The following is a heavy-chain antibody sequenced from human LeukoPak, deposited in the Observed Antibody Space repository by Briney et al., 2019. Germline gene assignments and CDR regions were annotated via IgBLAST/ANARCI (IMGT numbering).Heavy chain of an antibody. D-gene: IGHD2-15*01. CDR3: ARAEAAHYFDY. CDR2: IYYSGST. Sequence: SETLSLTCTVSGGSISSSSYYWGWIRQPPGKGLEWIGSIYYSGSTYYNPSLKSRVTISVDTSKNQFSLKLSSVTAADTAVYYCARAEAAHYFDYWGQGTLVTVSS. V-gene: IGHV4-39*01. CDR1: GGSISSSSYY. J-gene: IGHJ4*02.